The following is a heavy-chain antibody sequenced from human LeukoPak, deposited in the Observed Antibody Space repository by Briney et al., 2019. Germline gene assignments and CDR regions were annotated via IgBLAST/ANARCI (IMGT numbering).Heavy chain of an antibody. CDR1: RFSFSSYW. J-gene: IGHJ6*02. CDR2: IKQDGSEK. V-gene: IGHV3-7*02. CDR3: ASQDYYYGMDV. Sequence: GGSLRLSCAASRFSFSSYWMSWARQAPGKGLEWVANIKQDGSEKYYVVSVKGRFTISRDNAKNSLYLQMNSLRAEDTAVYYCASQDYYYGMDVWGQGTTVTVSS.